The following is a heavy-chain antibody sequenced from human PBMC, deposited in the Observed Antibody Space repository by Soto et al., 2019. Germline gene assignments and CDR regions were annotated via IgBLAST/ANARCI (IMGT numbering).Heavy chain of an antibody. Sequence: EVQLVQSGAEVKKPGESLKISCKGSGYSFTSYWIGWVRQMPGKGLEWMGIIYPGDSDTRYSPSFKGQVTISADKSISTAYLQWSSLKASDTAMYYCARLEYCSSTTCLNWFDPWGQGTLVSVSS. V-gene: IGHV5-51*01. CDR3: ARLEYCSSTTCLNWFDP. D-gene: IGHD2-2*01. CDR1: GYSFTSYW. CDR2: IYPGDSDT. J-gene: IGHJ5*02.